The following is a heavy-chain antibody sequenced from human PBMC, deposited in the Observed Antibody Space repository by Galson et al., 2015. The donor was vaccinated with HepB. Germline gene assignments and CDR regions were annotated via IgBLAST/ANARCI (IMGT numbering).Heavy chain of an antibody. CDR3: AKEYDSSTDYYYFDY. V-gene: IGHV3-30*18. D-gene: IGHD3-22*01. Sequence: SLRLSCAASGFTFKNYGMHWVRQAPGKGLQWVALISYDGRNKYYEDSVKGQFTISRDNSKNILYLQMNSLRAEDTAVYYCAKEYDSSTDYYYFDYWGQGTQVTVSS. J-gene: IGHJ4*02. CDR1: GFTFKNYG. CDR2: ISYDGRNK.